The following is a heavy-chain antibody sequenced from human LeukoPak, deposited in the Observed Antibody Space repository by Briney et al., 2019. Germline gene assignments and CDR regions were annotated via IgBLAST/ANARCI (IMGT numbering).Heavy chain of an antibody. D-gene: IGHD3-9*01. CDR1: GDSISSSGSY. CDR2: VSHVGST. Sequence: SETLSLTCTLSGDSISSSGSYWGWIRQPPGKGLEWIGSVSHVGSTYYNPSLKSRLTISIDSSKNQYSLNLKSVTAADTAVYYCARDGRRLFDWLCWFDPWGQGTVVSVSS. J-gene: IGHJ5*02. V-gene: IGHV4-39*07. CDR3: ARDGRRLFDWLCWFDP.